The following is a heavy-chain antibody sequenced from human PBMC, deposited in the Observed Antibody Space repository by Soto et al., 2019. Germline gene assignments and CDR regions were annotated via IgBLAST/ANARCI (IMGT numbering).Heavy chain of an antibody. J-gene: IGHJ5*02. V-gene: IGHV4-31*03. CDR2: ISYRGNT. Sequence: SETLSLTCTVSGGSFSSGAYHWSWIRQYPGKGLERIGSISYRGNTYYNPSLKSRLSMSVDTSKNHFSLNLTSVTAADTAVYFCARMSATGTRWFDPWGQGTQVTVSS. D-gene: IGHD6-13*01. CDR3: ARMSATGTRWFDP. CDR1: GGSFSSGAYH.